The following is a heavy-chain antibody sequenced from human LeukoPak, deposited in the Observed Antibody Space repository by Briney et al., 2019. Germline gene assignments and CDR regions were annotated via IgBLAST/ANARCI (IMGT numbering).Heavy chain of an antibody. Sequence: GGSLRLSCAASGLTFSSYWMSWVRQAPGKGLEWVANIKQDGSEKYYVDSVKGRFTISRDNAKNSLYLQMNSLRAEDTAVYYCARDTSPTYYYGMDVWGQGTTVTVSS. CDR2: IKQDGSEK. CDR3: ARDTSPTYYYGMDV. D-gene: IGHD1-26*01. CDR1: GLTFSSYW. J-gene: IGHJ6*02. V-gene: IGHV3-7*01.